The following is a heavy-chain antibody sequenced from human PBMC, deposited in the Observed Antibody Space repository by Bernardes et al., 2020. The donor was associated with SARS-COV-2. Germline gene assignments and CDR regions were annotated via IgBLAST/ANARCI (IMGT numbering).Heavy chain of an antibody. CDR2: FDPEDGET. V-gene: IGHV1-24*01. Sequence: ASVKVSCKVSGYTLTALSMHWVRQAPGKGLEWMGGFDPEDGETIYAQKFQGRVTMTEDTSTDTAYMELSSLRSEDTAVYYCATAPAASPGRVGDWFDPWGQGTLVTVSS. CDR1: GYTLTALS. CDR3: ATAPAASPGRVGDWFDP. D-gene: IGHD2-2*01. J-gene: IGHJ5*02.